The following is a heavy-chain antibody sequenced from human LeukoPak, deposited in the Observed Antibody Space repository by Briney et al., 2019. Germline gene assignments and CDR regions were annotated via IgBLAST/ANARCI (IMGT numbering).Heavy chain of an antibody. CDR2: ISYSGGT. CDR3: ARHGSNYHSGTYYTFDP. D-gene: IGHD3-10*01. Sequence: TSETLSLTCTVSDGSITSSIYYWGWIRQPPWKGLQWIASISYSGGTYYNPSLKSRVTISVDTSKNQFSLKLSSVTAADTAVYYCARHGSNYHSGTYYTFDPWGQGALVTVSS. V-gene: IGHV4-39*01. CDR1: DGSITSSIYY. J-gene: IGHJ5*02.